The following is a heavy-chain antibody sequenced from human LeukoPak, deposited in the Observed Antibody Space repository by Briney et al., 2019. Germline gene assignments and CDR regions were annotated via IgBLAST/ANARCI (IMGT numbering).Heavy chain of an antibody. CDR1: GFTFSSYG. D-gene: IGHD6-13*01. J-gene: IGHJ4*02. CDR3: ARDAQDLIAAPLGY. CDR2: IWYDGSNK. Sequence: GGPLRLSCAASGFTFSSYGMHWVRQAPGKGLEWVAVIWYDGSNKYYADSVKGRFTISRDNSKNTLYLQMNSLRAEDTAVYYCARDAQDLIAAPLGYWGQGTLVTVSS. V-gene: IGHV3-33*01.